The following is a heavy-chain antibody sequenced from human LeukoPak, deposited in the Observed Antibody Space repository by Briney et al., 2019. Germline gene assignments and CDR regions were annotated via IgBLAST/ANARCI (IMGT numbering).Heavy chain of an antibody. Sequence: GRSLRLSCAASGFTFSSYAMHWVRQAPGKGLEWLAVISYDGSNKYYADSVKGRFTISRDNSKNTLYLQMNSLRAEDTAVYYCARDMRLYDYWGQGTLVTVSS. CDR1: GFTFSSYA. J-gene: IGHJ4*02. V-gene: IGHV3-30*01. D-gene: IGHD3-16*02. CDR3: ARDMRLYDY. CDR2: ISYDGSNK.